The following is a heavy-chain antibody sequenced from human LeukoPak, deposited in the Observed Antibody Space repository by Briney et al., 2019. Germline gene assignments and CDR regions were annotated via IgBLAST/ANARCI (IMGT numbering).Heavy chain of an antibody. CDR1: GFTFSSYA. J-gene: IGHJ3*02. V-gene: IGHV3-48*04. D-gene: IGHD3-10*01. Sequence: GGSLRLSCAASGFTFSSYAMNWVRQAPGKGLEWVSYISSSSTIYYADSVKGRFTISRDNAKNSLYLQMNSLRAEDTAVYYCARDGVGYGSGISDIWGRGTMVTVSS. CDR2: ISSSSTI. CDR3: ARDGVGYGSGISDI.